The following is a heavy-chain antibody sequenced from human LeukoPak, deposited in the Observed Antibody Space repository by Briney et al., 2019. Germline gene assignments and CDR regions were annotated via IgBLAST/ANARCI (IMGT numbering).Heavy chain of an antibody. J-gene: IGHJ4*02. CDR2: ISGSGGST. Sequence: QAGGSLRLSCAASGFTFSIYAMSWVRQAPGKGLEWVSAISGSGGSTYYADSVKGRFTISRDNSKNTLYLQMNSLRAEDTAVYSCAKATYYYDNSGPFDYWGQGTLVTVSS. CDR1: GFTFSIYA. D-gene: IGHD3-22*01. CDR3: AKATYYYDNSGPFDY. V-gene: IGHV3-23*01.